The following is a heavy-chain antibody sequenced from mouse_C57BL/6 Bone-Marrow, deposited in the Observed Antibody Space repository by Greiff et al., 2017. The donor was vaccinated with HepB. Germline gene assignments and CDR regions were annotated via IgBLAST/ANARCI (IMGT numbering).Heavy chain of an antibody. CDR3: ARGNYYGSSSYAMDY. D-gene: IGHD1-1*01. CDR1: GFTFSSYA. V-gene: IGHV5-4*03. J-gene: IGHJ4*01. Sequence: EVKVEESGGGLVKPGGSLKLSCAASGFTFSSYAMSWVRQTPEKRLEWVATISDGGSYTDYPDNVKGRFTISRDNAKNNLYLQMSHLKSEDTAMYYCARGNYYGSSSYAMDYWGQGTSVTVSS. CDR2: ISDGGSYT.